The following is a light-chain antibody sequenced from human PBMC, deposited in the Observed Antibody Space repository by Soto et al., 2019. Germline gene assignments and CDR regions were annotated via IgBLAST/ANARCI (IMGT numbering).Light chain of an antibody. Sequence: QSVLTQPASVSGSPGQSITISCTGTSSDVGSYNLVSWYQQHPGKAPKLMIYEVSKRPSGVSNHFSGSKSGNTASLTISGLQTEDEADYYCCSYAGSSTPVVFGGGTQLTVL. CDR3: CSYAGSSTPVV. CDR2: EVS. V-gene: IGLV2-23*02. J-gene: IGLJ2*01. CDR1: SSDVGSYNL.